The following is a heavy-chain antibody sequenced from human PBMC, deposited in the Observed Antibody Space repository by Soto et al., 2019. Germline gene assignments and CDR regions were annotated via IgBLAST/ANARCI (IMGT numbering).Heavy chain of an antibody. CDR3: ARHYGDYRGNFDY. D-gene: IGHD4-17*01. Sequence: EVQLVESGGGLVQPGGSLRLSCAASGFTVSSNYMSWVRQAPGKGLEWVSVIYSGGSTYYADSVKGRFTISRHNSKNTLYLQMNSLRAEDTDVYYCARHYGDYRGNFDYWGQGTLVTVSS. CDR2: IYSGGST. V-gene: IGHV3-53*04. J-gene: IGHJ4*02. CDR1: GFTVSSNY.